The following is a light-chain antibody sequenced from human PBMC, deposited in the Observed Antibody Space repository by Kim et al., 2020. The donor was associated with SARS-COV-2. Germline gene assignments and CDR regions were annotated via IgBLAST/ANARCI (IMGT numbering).Light chain of an antibody. CDR2: DAS. J-gene: IGKJ3*01. V-gene: IGKV3-11*01. CDR1: QSVSSY. Sequence: SLSTGERPTLSCRASQSVSSYLAWYQQKPGQAPRLLIYDASNRATGIPARFSGSGSGTDFTLTISSLEPEDFAVYYCQQRSNWVTFGPGTKVDIK. CDR3: QQRSNWVT.